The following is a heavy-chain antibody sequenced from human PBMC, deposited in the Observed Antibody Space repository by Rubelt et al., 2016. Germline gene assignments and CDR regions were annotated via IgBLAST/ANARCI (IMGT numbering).Heavy chain of an antibody. V-gene: IGHV4-59*12. CDR3: AGGRGYFDL. Sequence: QVQLQQWGAGLLKPSETLSLTCTVSGGSISSYYWSWIRQPPGKGLEWIGYIYYSGSTNYNPSLKSRVTISVDTSKNQFSLKLSSVTAAETAVYYCAGGRGYFDLWGRGTLVTVSS. CDR1: GGSISSYY. D-gene: IGHD3-10*01. J-gene: IGHJ2*01. CDR2: IYYSGST.